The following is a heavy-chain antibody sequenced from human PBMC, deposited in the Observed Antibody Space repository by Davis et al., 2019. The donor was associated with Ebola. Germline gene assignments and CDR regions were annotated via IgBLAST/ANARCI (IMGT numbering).Heavy chain of an antibody. J-gene: IGHJ6*04. CDR1: GYSFISNG. CDR3: AKDPRRYCSSTSCQTTHLGLDV. CDR2: ISAFTCLL. V-gene: IGHV1-18*01. D-gene: IGHD2-2*01. Sequence: AASVKVSCKASGYSFISNGITWVXXXXXXXXXXXXXISAFTCLLPYAPKFQGRVTMTTDTSTTTAYMELRSLTPDDTAVYYCAKDPRRYCSSTSCQTTHLGLDVWGKGTTVIVSS.